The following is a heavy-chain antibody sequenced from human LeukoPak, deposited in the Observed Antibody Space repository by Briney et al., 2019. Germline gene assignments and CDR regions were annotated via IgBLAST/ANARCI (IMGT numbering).Heavy chain of an antibody. CDR3: ASLIDY. J-gene: IGHJ4*02. V-gene: IGHV3-30-3*01. CDR1: GFTFSSYA. CDR2: ISYDGSNK. Sequence: GRSLRLSCAASGFTFSSYAVHWVRQAPGKGLEWVAVISYDGSNKYYADSVKGRFTISRDNSKNTLYLQMNSLRAEDTAVYYCASLIDYWGQGTLVTVSS.